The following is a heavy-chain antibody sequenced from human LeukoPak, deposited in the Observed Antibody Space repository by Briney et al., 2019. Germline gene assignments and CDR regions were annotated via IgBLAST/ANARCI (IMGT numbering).Heavy chain of an antibody. J-gene: IGHJ4*02. CDR2: IYNDGSTT. Sequence: GGSLRLSCAASGFMFSKSWMHWVRQVPGKGLVWVARIYNDGSTTNYADSVKGRFTISRDNAKNSLYLQMNSLRAEDTAVYYCAREGNWNYPPPFDYWGQGTLVTVSS. V-gene: IGHV3-74*01. CDR3: AREGNWNYPPPFDY. CDR1: GFMFSKSW. D-gene: IGHD1-7*01.